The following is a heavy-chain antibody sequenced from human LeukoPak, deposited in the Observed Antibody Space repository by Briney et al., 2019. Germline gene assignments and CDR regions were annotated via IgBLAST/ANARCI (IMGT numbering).Heavy chain of an antibody. J-gene: IGHJ4*02. V-gene: IGHV1-2*02. CDR1: GYTFTDFY. CDR3: ARDRSSLYNGNYAF. Sequence: ASVKVSCKTSGYTFTDFYIHWVRQAPGQGLEFMGWVNPHSGGTSYAAKFRGRVTLTRDMSTTTSYMDLSSLTSDDTAVYYCARDRSSLYNGNYAFWGQGTLVTVSS. D-gene: IGHD5-12*01. CDR2: VNPHSGGT.